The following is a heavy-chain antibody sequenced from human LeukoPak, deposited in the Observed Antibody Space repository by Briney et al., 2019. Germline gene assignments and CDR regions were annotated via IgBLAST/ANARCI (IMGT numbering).Heavy chain of an antibody. CDR2: MNPNSGNT. CDR3: ARYYYDSSGYMVHFDY. V-gene: IGHV1-8*01. J-gene: IGHJ4*02. Sequence: ASVKISWKASGYTFTSDDMNWVRQATGQGLEWMGWMNPNSGNTGYAQKFQGRVTMTRNTSISTAYMELSSLGSEDTAVYYCARYYYDSSGYMVHFDYWGQGTLVTVSS. CDR1: GYTFTSDD. D-gene: IGHD3-22*01.